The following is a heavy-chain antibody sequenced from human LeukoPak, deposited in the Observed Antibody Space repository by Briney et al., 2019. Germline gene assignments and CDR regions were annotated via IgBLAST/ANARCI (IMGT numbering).Heavy chain of an antibody. J-gene: IGHJ4*02. V-gene: IGHV1-69*13. D-gene: IGHD3-10*01. CDR1: GGTFSSYA. CDR3: ARANRFGFGELYGFDY. CDR2: IIPIFGTA. Sequence: SVKVSCKASGGTFSSYAISWVRQAPGQGLEWMGGIIPIFGTANYAQKFQGRVTITADESTSTAYMELSSLRSEDTAVYYCARANRFGFGELYGFDYGGQGTLATVS.